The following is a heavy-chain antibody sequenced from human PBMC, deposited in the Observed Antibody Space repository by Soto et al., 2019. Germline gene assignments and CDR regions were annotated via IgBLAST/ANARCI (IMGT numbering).Heavy chain of an antibody. CDR1: GFTFSNAL. J-gene: IGHJ6*02. V-gene: IGHV3-15*01. Sequence: PGGSLRLSCAASGFTFSNALMSWVRQSPGKGLEWVGRIKSKTDGGTTDYAAPVKGRFTISRDDSKNTLYLQMNSLKTEDTAVYYCTTGPTYYYYGMDVWGQGTTVTVSS. CDR2: IKSKTDGGTT. CDR3: TTGPTYYYYGMDV.